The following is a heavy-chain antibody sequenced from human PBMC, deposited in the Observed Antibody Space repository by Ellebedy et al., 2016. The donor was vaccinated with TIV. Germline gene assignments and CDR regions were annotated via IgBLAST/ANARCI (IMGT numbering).Heavy chain of an antibody. Sequence: GESLKISCKGSGYSFSHYWIGWVRQMPGKGLEWIGIVYPEDSDTRYSPSFQGQVTISAANYISTAYLQWSSPKASDTATYYCARHSTPYSGYDTDFDFWGQGTLVTVSS. J-gene: IGHJ4*02. CDR1: GYSFSHYW. V-gene: IGHV5-51*01. CDR2: VYPEDSDT. CDR3: ARHSTPYSGYDTDFDF. D-gene: IGHD5-12*01.